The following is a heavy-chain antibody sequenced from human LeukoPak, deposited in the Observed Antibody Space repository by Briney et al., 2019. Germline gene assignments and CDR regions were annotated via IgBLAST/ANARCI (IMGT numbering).Heavy chain of an antibody. Sequence: GGSLRLSCAASGFTFSSYGMHWVRQAPGKGLEWVAVISYDGSNKYYADSVKGRFTLSRDNSKNTLNLQMNSLRAEDTAVYYCARDLGQYYDTSDNWFDPWGQGTLVTVSS. CDR1: GFTFSSYG. CDR3: ARDLGQYYDTSDNWFDP. V-gene: IGHV3-30*03. J-gene: IGHJ5*02. CDR2: ISYDGSNK. D-gene: IGHD3-22*01.